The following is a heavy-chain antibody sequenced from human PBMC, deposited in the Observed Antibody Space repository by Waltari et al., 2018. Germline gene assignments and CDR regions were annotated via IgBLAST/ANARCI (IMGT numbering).Heavy chain of an antibody. Sequence: EVQMVESGGGLVQPGGSLRLSCAASGFNFNAYNMNWVRQAPGQGLEWISHISSTGITFYADSVEGRFSIFRDKARNLLFLEMSSLRGEDTAVYYCARSTGGSWLPSDNWGQGTLVTVSS. D-gene: IGHD6-13*01. CDR3: ARSTGGSWLPSDN. V-gene: IGHV3-48*01. J-gene: IGHJ4*02. CDR2: ISSTGIT. CDR1: GFNFNAYN.